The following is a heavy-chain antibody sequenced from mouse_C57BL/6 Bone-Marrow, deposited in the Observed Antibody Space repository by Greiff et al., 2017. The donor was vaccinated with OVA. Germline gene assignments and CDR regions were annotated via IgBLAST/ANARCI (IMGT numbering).Heavy chain of an antibody. V-gene: IGHV2-9-1*01. D-gene: IGHD3-2*02. CDR1: GFSLTSYA. CDR2: IWTGGGT. Sequence: VKVVESGPGLVAPSQSLSITCTVSGFSLTSYAISWVRQPPGKGLEWLGVIWTGGGTNYNSALKSRLSISKDNSKSQVFLKMNSLQTDDTARYYCARSSDSSGAWFAYWGQGTLVTVSA. CDR3: ARSSDSSGAWFAY. J-gene: IGHJ3*01.